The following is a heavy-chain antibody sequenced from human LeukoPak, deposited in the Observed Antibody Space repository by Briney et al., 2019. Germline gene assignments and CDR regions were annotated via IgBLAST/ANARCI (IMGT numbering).Heavy chain of an antibody. J-gene: IGHJ4*02. V-gene: IGHV3-23*01. Sequence: GGSLRLSCAASGFTFSSYAMSWVRQAPGKGLEWVSTISGSGGSTYYADSVKGRFTISRDNSRSTLYLQMNSLRPEDTAIYYCAREGYYGSGSPPSLYFDYWGQGTLVTVSS. D-gene: IGHD3-10*01. CDR1: GFTFSSYA. CDR3: AREGYYGSGSPPSLYFDY. CDR2: ISGSGGST.